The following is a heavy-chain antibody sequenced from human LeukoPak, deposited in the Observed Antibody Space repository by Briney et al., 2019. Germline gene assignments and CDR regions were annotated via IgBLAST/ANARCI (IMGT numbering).Heavy chain of an antibody. CDR2: ISYDGSNK. D-gene: IGHD6-19*01. CDR1: GFTFSSYG. CDR3: AKTGSIAVSLGY. V-gene: IGHV3-30*18. J-gene: IGHJ4*02. Sequence: GRSLRLSCAASGFTFSSYGMHWVRQAPGKGLEWVAVISYDGSNKYYADSVKGRFTISRDNSKNTLYPQMNSLRAEDTAVYYCAKTGSIAVSLGYWGQGTLVTVSS.